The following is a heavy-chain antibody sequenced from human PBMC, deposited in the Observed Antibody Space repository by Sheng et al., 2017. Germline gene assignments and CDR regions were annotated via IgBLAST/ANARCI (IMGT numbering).Heavy chain of an antibody. J-gene: IGHJ4*02. V-gene: IGHV3-7*01. CDR1: GFIFRNYW. Sequence: EVQVVESGGNLVQPGGSLRLSCAASGFIFRNYWMSWVRQAPGKGLEWVANINQDGSEKHYVDSVKGRFTISRDNAKNSVFLQMNSLRVEDTAVYYCARDEVGPTDWGQGALVSVS. CDR2: INQDGSEK. D-gene: IGHD1-26*01. CDR3: ARDEVGPTD.